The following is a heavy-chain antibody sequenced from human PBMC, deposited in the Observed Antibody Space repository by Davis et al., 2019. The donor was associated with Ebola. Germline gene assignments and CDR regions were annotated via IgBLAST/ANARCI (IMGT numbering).Heavy chain of an antibody. CDR3: AREGKYRDESRTFDY. J-gene: IGHJ4*02. CDR1: GDTFVSYA. Sequence: AASVKVSCKASGDTFVSYAISWVRQAPGQGLEWMGWMNPNSGNTGYAQKFQGRVTMTRENSMSTAYMELSSLRSEDTAVYYCAREGKYRDESRTFDYWGQGTLVTVSS. CDR2: MNPNSGNT. V-gene: IGHV1-8*01. D-gene: IGHD2-2*01.